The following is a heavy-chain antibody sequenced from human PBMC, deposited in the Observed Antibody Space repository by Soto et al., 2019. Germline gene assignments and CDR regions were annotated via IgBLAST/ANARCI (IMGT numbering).Heavy chain of an antibody. J-gene: IGHJ5*02. Sequence: GGSLRLSCAASGFTFSSYAMSWVRQAPGKGLEWVSAISGSGGSTYYADSVKGRFTISRDNSKNTLYLQMNSLRAEDTAVYYCAKDGGATDIVVVVAATNWFAPWGQGTLVTVSS. CDR1: GFTFSSYA. CDR2: ISGSGGST. V-gene: IGHV3-23*01. D-gene: IGHD2-15*01. CDR3: AKDGGATDIVVVVAATNWFAP.